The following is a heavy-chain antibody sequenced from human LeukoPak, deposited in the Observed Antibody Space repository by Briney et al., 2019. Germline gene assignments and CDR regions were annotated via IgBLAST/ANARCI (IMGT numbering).Heavy chain of an antibody. V-gene: IGHV3-9*01. CDR1: GFTFGDYA. J-gene: IGHJ5*02. CDR3: VKDMGWRTWGPTNWFDP. Sequence: GGSLRLSCAASGFTFGDYAMHWVRQTPGKGLEWVSGICWNSISIGYADSVKGRFTISRDNAKKSLYLQMNNLRAEDTALYYCVKDMGWRTWGPTNWFDPWGQGTLVTVSS. D-gene: IGHD3-16*01. CDR2: ICWNSISI.